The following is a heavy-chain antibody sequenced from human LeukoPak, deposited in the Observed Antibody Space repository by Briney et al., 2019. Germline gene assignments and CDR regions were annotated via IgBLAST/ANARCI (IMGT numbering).Heavy chain of an antibody. J-gene: IGHJ6*02. V-gene: IGHV3-48*03. D-gene: IGHD2-8*01. CDR3: ARDMTEGVLSVDV. Sequence: PGGSLRLSCAASGFTFSSYEMNWVRQAPGRGLEWVSYISSSGSTIFYADSVKGRFTISRDNAKNSLFLQMNTLRAEDTAVYYCARDMTEGVLSVDVWGQGTTVTVSS. CDR2: ISSSGSTI. CDR1: GFTFSSYE.